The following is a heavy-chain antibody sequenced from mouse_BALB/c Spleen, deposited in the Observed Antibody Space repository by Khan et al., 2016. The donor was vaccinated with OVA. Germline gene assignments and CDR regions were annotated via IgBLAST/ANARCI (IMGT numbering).Heavy chain of an antibody. CDR2: ISYSGNT. V-gene: IGHV3-2*02. CDR1: GYSITSDYA. D-gene: IGHD1-1*01. Sequence: EVQLQESGPGLVKPSQSLSLTCTVTGYSITSDYAWNWNRQFPGNKLEWMGFISYSGNTNYNPSLKSRISITRDTSKNQFFLQLNSVTTEDTATYDCARVYGGDFDYWGQGTTLTVSS. CDR3: ARVYGGDFDY. J-gene: IGHJ2*01.